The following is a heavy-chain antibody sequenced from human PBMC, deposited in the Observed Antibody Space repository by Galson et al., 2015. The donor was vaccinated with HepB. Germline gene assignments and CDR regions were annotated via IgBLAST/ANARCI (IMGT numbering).Heavy chain of an antibody. V-gene: IGHV3-23*01. D-gene: IGHD6-6*01. Sequence: SLRLSCAASGFTFSSYAMSWVRQAPGKGLEWVSAISGSGGSTYYADSVKGRFTISRDNSKNSLYLQMNSLRTEDTALYYCAKEKSGAARRGGFDYWGQGTLVTVSS. J-gene: IGHJ4*02. CDR3: AKEKSGAARRGGFDY. CDR1: GFTFSSYA. CDR2: ISGSGGST.